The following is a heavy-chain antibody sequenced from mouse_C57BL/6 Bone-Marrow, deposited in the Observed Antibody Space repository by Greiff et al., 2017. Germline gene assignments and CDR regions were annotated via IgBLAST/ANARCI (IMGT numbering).Heavy chain of an antibody. J-gene: IGHJ4*01. CDR1: GYTFTSYT. CDR2: INPSSGYT. Sequence: QVQLKQSGAELARPGASVKMSCKASGYTFTSYTMHWVKQRPGQGLEWIGYINPSSGYTKYNQKFKDKATLTADKSSSTAYMQLSSLTSEDSAVYYCTVTTVVGCHAMDYWGQGTSVTVSS. D-gene: IGHD1-1*01. V-gene: IGHV1-4*01. CDR3: TVTTVVGCHAMDY.